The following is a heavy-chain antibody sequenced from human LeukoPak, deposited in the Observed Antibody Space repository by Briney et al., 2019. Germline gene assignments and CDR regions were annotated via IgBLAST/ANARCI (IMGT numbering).Heavy chain of an antibody. V-gene: IGHV4-38-2*02. Sequence: WETLSLTCTVSGYSISSGYYWGWIRQPPGKGVAWIGSIYHSRSTSYNPSLKSRATISVDTSKTQFSLKLSSVTAPDTAVSYGASSTNWYQSAGRYFGSWGQGTLVTVSS. D-gene: IGHD6-13*01. CDR3: ASSTNWYQSAGRYFGS. J-gene: IGHJ4*02. CDR2: IYHSRST. CDR1: GYSISSGYY.